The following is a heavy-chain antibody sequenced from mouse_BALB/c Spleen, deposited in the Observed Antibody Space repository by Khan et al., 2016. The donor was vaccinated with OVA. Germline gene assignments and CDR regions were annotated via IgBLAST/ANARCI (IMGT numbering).Heavy chain of an antibody. CDR1: GYTFTSYW. CDR2: TNPTNGRT. Sequence: QVQLQQSGAELVKAGASVKMSCKASGYTFTSYWMHWVKPRLGQGLEWFAETNPTNGRTYYNEKFKSKATLTVDKSSSTAYMLLSGPTFEDSAVYYCARIKKIVATYFDYWGQGTTLTVSS. CDR3: ARIKKIVATYFDY. D-gene: IGHD1-1*01. V-gene: IGHV1S81*02. J-gene: IGHJ2*01.